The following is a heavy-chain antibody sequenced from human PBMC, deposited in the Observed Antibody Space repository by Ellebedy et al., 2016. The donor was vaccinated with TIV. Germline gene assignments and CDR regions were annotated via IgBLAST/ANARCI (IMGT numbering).Heavy chain of an antibody. J-gene: IGHJ4*02. V-gene: IGHV4-59*01. CDR2: MYYSGSS. CDR1: GGSIRNYY. CDR3: AASESADSDY. D-gene: IGHD2-2*01. Sequence: MPSETLSLTCTVSGGSIRNYYCTWIRQPPGKGLEWLGHMYYSGSSNYNPSLKSRVTMSIDTSKNQFSLKMSSVTAADTAVYYCAASESADSDYWGPGTLVTVSS.